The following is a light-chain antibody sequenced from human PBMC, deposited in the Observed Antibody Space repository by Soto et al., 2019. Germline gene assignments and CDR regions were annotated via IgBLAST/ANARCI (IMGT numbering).Light chain of an antibody. Sequence: DIQMTQSPSSLSASVGDRVTITCRASQGIGNDLGWYQQKPGKAPKRLIYASAIVQSEVPSRFRGSGSGAEFPLTISRLQPEDFATYDCLHHNSYLYTFGQGTKLEIK. V-gene: IGKV1-17*01. J-gene: IGKJ2*01. CDR1: QGIGND. CDR3: LHHNSYLYT. CDR2: ASA.